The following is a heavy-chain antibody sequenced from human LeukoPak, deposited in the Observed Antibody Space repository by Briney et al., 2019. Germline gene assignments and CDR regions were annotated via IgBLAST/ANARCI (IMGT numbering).Heavy chain of an antibody. Sequence: PGRSLRLSCAASGFTFSSYAMHWVRQAPGKGLEWVSYISSSGSTIYYADSVKGRFTISRDNAKNSLYLQMNSLRAEDTAVYYCARAEYSSSWYGVNWFDPWGQGTLVTVSS. J-gene: IGHJ5*02. D-gene: IGHD6-13*01. CDR1: GFTFSSYA. CDR2: ISSSGSTI. V-gene: IGHV3-48*03. CDR3: ARAEYSSSWYGVNWFDP.